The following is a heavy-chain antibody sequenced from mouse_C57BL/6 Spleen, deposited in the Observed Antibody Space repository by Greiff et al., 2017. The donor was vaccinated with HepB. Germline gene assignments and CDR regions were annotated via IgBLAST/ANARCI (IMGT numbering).Heavy chain of an antibody. CDR2: IYPGDGDT. J-gene: IGHJ4*01. CDR1: GYAFSSSW. V-gene: IGHV1-82*01. CDR3: ARSGYGNYPGYAMDY. Sequence: VQLVESGPELVKPGASVKISCKASGYAFSSSWMNWVKQRPGKGLEWIGRIYPGDGDTNYNGKFKGKATLTAYKSSSTAYMQLSSLTSEDSAVYFCARSGYGNYPGYAMDYWGQGTSVTVSS. D-gene: IGHD2-1*01.